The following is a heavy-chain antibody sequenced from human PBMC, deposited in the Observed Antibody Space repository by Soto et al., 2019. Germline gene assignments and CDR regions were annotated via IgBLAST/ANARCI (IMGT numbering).Heavy chain of an antibody. CDR1: GVTFNNYA. V-gene: IGHV3-23*01. D-gene: IGHD1-1*01. CDR2: ISHSGGTT. J-gene: IGHJ4*02. CDR3: AKGRGQNWNVDY. Sequence: EVQLLESGGGSVQPGGSLRLSCAASGVTFNNYAMHWVRRPPGKGLEWVSSISHSGGTTYYADSVKGRFSISRDSLAGTLYLQMHSLTAEDTALYYSAKGRGQNWNVDYWGPGTLVTVSP.